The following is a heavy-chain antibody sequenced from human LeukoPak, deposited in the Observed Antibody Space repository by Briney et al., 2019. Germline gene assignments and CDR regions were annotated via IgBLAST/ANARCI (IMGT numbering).Heavy chain of an antibody. CDR2: ISSDGSET. V-gene: IGHV3-74*01. CDR3: AKDFWSGYFLLSD. Sequence: GGSLRLSCAASGFTFSSYSMNWVRQAPGKGLEWVSRISSDGSETTYADSVKGRFTISRDNAKNTLLLQMNSLRAEDTAMYYCAKDFWSGYFLLSDWGQGTLVTVSS. D-gene: IGHD3-3*01. J-gene: IGHJ4*02. CDR1: GFTFSSYS.